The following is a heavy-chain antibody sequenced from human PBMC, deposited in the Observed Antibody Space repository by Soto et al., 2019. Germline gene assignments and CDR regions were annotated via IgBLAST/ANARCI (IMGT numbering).Heavy chain of an antibody. V-gene: IGHV3-23*01. J-gene: IGHJ4*02. Sequence: PGGSMRLSCAAAGFTFSSYAMSWVRQAPGKGREWVSALSGSCGSTYYADSVKGRFTISRDNSRDTLFLQMNSLTADDTAVYYCAKATTNGGWFNPFDSWGQGALVTVSS. D-gene: IGHD6-19*01. CDR1: GFTFSSYA. CDR3: AKATTNGGWFNPFDS. CDR2: LSGSCGST.